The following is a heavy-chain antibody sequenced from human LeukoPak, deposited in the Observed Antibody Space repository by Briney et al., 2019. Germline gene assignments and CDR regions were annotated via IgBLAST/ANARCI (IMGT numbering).Heavy chain of an antibody. CDR3: ANEGRGSGSEYFQH. D-gene: IGHD1-26*01. CDR1: VFTFSSYA. J-gene: IGHJ1*01. CDR2: FSGSGGST. V-gene: IGHV3-23*01. Sequence: GGSLRLSRAASVFTFSSYAMSCVREAPGKGLEGVLAFSGSGGSTYYADSVKGRFTISRDNSKNTLYLQMNSLRAEDTAVYYCANEGRGSGSEYFQHWGQGTLVTVSS.